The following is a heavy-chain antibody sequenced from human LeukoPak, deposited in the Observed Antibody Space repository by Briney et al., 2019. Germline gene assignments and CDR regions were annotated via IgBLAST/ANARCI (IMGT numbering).Heavy chain of an antibody. CDR1: GFTFSSYW. CDR2: IKQDGSEK. Sequence: GGSLRLSCATSGFTFSSYWMSWVRQAPGKGLEWVANIKQDGSEKYYVDSVKGRFTISRDNAKNSLYLQMNSLRAEDTAVYYCAKSEEYSSSWLYYYYYYYMDVWGKGTTVTVSS. J-gene: IGHJ6*03. D-gene: IGHD6-13*01. CDR3: AKSEEYSSSWLYYYYYYYMDV. V-gene: IGHV3-7*01.